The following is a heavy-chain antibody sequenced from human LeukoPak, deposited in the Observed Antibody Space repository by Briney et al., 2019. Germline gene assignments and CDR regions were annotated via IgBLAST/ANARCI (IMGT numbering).Heavy chain of an antibody. CDR2: INPNSGGT. V-gene: IGHV1-2*02. D-gene: IGHD3-16*01. J-gene: IGHJ6*02. CDR1: VYTFTGSY. CDR3: ARALISDEYVFMDV. Sequence: ASVKVSYKASVYTFTGSYAQWGRQAPGQGLEWMGWINPNSGGTNYAQKFQGRVTMTRDTYITTAYMELSRLSSDDTAVYYCARALISDEYVFMDVWGQGTTVTVSS.